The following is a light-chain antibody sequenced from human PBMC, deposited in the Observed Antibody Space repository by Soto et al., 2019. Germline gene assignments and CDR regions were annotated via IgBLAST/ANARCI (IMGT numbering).Light chain of an antibody. J-gene: IGLJ2*01. CDR2: DVS. V-gene: IGLV2-14*01. Sequence: QSALTQPASVSGSPGQSITISCTGTSSDVGGYNYVSWYQQHPGKAPKLMIYDVSNRPSGVSNRFSGSKSGNTASLTISGLQAEEEADYYCSSYTSSSPPGVVFGGGTKLTVL. CDR3: SSYTSSSPPGVV. CDR1: SSDVGGYNY.